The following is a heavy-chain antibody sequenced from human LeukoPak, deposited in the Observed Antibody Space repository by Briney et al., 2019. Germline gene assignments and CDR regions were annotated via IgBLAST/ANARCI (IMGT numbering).Heavy chain of an antibody. CDR3: ARVGGSNAFDI. CDR1: GFTFSSYW. CDR2: INSDGSST. Sequence: GGSLRLSCAASGFTFSSYWVHWVRHAPGKGLVWVSPINSDGSSTSYADSVKGRFTISRDNAKNTLSLQMNSLRAEDTAVDYCARVGGSNAFDIWGQGTMVIVSS. V-gene: IGHV3-74*01. J-gene: IGHJ3*02. D-gene: IGHD1-26*01.